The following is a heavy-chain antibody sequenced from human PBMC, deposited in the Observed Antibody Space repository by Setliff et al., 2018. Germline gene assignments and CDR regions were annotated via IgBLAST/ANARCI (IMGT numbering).Heavy chain of an antibody. CDR1: GGSISSSTYY. CDR2: IYYSGST. V-gene: IGHV4-39*01. D-gene: IGHD6-13*01. CDR3: ARAAGYSSSWYHYYYGMDV. J-gene: IGHJ6*02. Sequence: SETLSLTCTVSGGSISSSTYYWGWIRQPPGKGLEWIGSIYYSGSTYYNPSLKSRVTISVDTSKNQFSLKLSSVTAADTAVYYCARAAGYSSSWYHYYYGMDVWGQGTTVTVSS.